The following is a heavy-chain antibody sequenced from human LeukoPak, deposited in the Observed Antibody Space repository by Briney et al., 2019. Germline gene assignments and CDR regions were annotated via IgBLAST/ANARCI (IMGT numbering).Heavy chain of an antibody. CDR2: INLNSGST. Sequence: ASVKVSCKASGYTFTDYHLHWVRQAPGQGLEWMGWINLNSGSTKYAHKFQGRVTMTRDTSISTAYMEPSRLRSDDTAVFYCARVVKYSGYDLTVDYWGQGTLVTVSS. V-gene: IGHV1-2*02. J-gene: IGHJ4*02. CDR3: ARVVKYSGYDLTVDY. CDR1: GYTFTDYH. D-gene: IGHD5-12*01.